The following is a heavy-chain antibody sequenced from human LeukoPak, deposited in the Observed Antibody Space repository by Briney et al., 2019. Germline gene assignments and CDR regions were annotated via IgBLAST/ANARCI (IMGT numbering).Heavy chain of an antibody. D-gene: IGHD1-1*01. Sequence: PGGSLRLSCAASGFTFNTHSMNWVRQAPGKGLEWVSYINHDGNDIYYGESVKGRFTISRDNGKNSLYLQMHTLRAEDTAVYYCAGDGTGVLPGDAPDIWGQGTMVTVSS. CDR3: AGDGTGVLPGDAPDI. CDR2: INHDGNDI. CDR1: GFTFNTHS. V-gene: IGHV3-21*05. J-gene: IGHJ3*02.